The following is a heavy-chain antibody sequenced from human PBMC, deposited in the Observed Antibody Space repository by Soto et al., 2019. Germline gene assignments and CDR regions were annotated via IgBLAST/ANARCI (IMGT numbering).Heavy chain of an antibody. J-gene: IGHJ3*02. CDR3: AKGYVDTAMVGTNDAFDI. V-gene: IGHV3-23*01. CDR1: GFTVISYA. D-gene: IGHD5-18*01. CDR2: ISGSGGST. Sequence: AGGSLRLSCAASGFTVISYAMSWVRQAPGKGLEWVSAISGSGGSTYYAESVKGRFTISRDNSKNTLYLQMNSLRAEDTAVYYCAKGYVDTAMVGTNDAFDIWGQGTMVTVSS.